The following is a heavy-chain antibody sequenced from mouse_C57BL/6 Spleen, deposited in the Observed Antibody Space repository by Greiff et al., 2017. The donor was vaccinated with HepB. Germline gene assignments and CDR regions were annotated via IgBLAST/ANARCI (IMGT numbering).Heavy chain of an antibody. Sequence: LVESGAELARPGASVKMSCKASGYTFTSYTMHWVKQRPGQGLEWIGYINPSSGYTKYNQKFKDKATLTADKSSSTAYMQLSSLTSEDSAVYYCATPYYDYDGGFDYWGQGTTLTVSS. V-gene: IGHV1-4*01. D-gene: IGHD2-4*01. CDR3: ATPYYDYDGGFDY. CDR1: GYTFTSYT. CDR2: INPSSGYT. J-gene: IGHJ2*01.